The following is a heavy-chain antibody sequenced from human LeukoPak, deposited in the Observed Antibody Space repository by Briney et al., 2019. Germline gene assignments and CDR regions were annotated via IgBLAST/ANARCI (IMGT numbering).Heavy chain of an antibody. Sequence: SETLSLTCTVSSGSISSYYWSWIRQPPGKGLEWIGYIYYTGNMNYNPSLKSRATISVDTSKDQFSLKLSSVTAADTAVYYCARGYAGIAVAFDYWGQGTLVTVSS. V-gene: IGHV4-59*01. CDR3: ARGYAGIAVAFDY. CDR1: SGSISSYY. D-gene: IGHD6-19*01. CDR2: IYYTGNM. J-gene: IGHJ4*02.